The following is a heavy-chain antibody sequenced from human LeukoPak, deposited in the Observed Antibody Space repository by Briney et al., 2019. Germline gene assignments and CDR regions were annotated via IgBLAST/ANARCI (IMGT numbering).Heavy chain of an antibody. D-gene: IGHD5-12*01. CDR1: GGSISSYY. CDR3: ARGDRIRYSGYDY. J-gene: IGHJ4*02. V-gene: IGHV4-59*01. Sequence: SETLSLTCTVSGGSISSYYWSWIRQPPGKGLEWIGYIYCSGSTNYNPSLKSRVTISVDTSKNQFSLKLSSVTAADTAVYYCARGDRIRYSGYDYWGQGTLVTVSS. CDR2: IYCSGST.